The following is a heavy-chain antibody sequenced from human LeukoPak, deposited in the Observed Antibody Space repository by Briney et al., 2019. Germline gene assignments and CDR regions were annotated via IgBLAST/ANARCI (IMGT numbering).Heavy chain of an antibody. D-gene: IGHD4-23*01. Sequence: GASVKVSCKASGYTLTGYYMHWVRQAPGQGLEWMGWINPNSGGTNYAQKFQGRVTMTRDTSISTAYMELSRLRSDDTAVYYCARTLTHAEYFQHWGQGTLVTVSS. V-gene: IGHV1-2*02. CDR3: ARTLTHAEYFQH. J-gene: IGHJ1*01. CDR2: INPNSGGT. CDR1: GYTLTGYY.